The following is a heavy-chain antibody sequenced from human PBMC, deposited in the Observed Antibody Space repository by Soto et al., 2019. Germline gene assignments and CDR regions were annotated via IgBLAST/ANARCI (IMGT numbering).Heavy chain of an antibody. CDR2: TAYTGNT. D-gene: IGHD1-26*01. Sequence: SSETLSLTXVVSGGSITSYHWSWIRQFPGKGLEWIAYTAYTGNTNYNPSLKSRVTMSIDTSKNQFSLSLRSATAPDTAIYYCVRSGGTYPDHWGQGALVTVSS. J-gene: IGHJ4*02. CDR1: GGSITSYH. CDR3: VRSGGTYPDH. V-gene: IGHV4-59*08.